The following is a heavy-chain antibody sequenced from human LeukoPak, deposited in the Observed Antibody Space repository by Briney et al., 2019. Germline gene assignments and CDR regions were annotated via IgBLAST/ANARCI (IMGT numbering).Heavy chain of an antibody. CDR2: ISSSGRKT. CDR1: RLTFNSYV. J-gene: IGHJ4*02. Sequence: GGSLRLSCAASRLTFNSYVMAWVRQAPKKGLECVAAISSSGRKTYYADSVKGRFTISRDNSKNTLYLQMNSLRAEDTAVYYCAKCYDSSGYYYQLIDYWGQGTLVTVSS. V-gene: IGHV3-23*01. CDR3: AKCYDSSGYYYQLIDY. D-gene: IGHD3-22*01.